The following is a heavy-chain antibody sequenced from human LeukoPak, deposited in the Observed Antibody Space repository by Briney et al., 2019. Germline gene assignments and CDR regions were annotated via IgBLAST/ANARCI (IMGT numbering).Heavy chain of an antibody. J-gene: IGHJ5*02. Sequence: ASVKVSCKASGYTFTSYGISWVRQAPGQGLEWMGWISAYNGNTNYAQKLQGRVIMTTDTSTSTAYMELRSLRSDDTAVYYCARAAGVRFLGWSQDNWFDPWGQGTLVTVSS. D-gene: IGHD3-3*01. CDR1: GYTFTSYG. CDR3: ARAAGVRFLGWSQDNWFDP. V-gene: IGHV1-18*01. CDR2: ISAYNGNT.